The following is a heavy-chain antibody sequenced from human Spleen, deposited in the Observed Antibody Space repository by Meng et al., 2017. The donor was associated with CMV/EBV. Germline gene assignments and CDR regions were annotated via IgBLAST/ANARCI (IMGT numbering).Heavy chain of an antibody. J-gene: IGHJ3*02. CDR2: ISTYNGNT. CDR3: ARAGITMVRGVLCPLCGCAFDI. D-gene: IGHD3-10*01. Sequence: ASVKVSCKTSGYIFTSYGISWVRQVPGQGLEWMGHISTYNGNTNYAQKLQGRVTMTTDTSTSTAYMELRSLRSDDTAVYYCARAGITMVRGVLCPLCGCAFDIWGQGTMVTVSS. V-gene: IGHV1-18*01. CDR1: GYIFTSYG.